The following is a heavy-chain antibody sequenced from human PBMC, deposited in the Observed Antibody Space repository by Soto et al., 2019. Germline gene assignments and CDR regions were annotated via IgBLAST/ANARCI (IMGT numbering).Heavy chain of an antibody. V-gene: IGHV4-59*08. J-gene: IGHJ3*02. CDR3: AKRYSGYDDAFDI. D-gene: IGHD5-12*01. CDR1: GGSISSYY. Sequence: QVQLQESGPGLVKPSETLSLTCTVSGGSISSYYWSWIRQPPGKGLEWITYIYYSGSTTYNPSLKSRVTISVDTSKNRFSLKLSSVTAADTAVYYCAKRYSGYDDAFDIWGQGTTVTVSS. CDR2: IYYSGST.